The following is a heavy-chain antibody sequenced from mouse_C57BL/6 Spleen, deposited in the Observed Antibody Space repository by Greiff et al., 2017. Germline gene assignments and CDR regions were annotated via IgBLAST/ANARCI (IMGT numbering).Heavy chain of an antibody. Sequence: DVKLLESGPGLVKPSQTVFLTCTVTGISITTGNYRWSWIRQFPGNKLEWIGYIYYSGTITYNPSLTSRTTITRDTPKNQFFLEMNSLTAEDTATYYCAGYYDYGGFAYWGQGTLVTVSA. CDR1: GISITTGNYR. CDR2: IYYSGTI. J-gene: IGHJ3*01. CDR3: AGYYDYGGFAY. D-gene: IGHD2-4*01. V-gene: IGHV3-5*01.